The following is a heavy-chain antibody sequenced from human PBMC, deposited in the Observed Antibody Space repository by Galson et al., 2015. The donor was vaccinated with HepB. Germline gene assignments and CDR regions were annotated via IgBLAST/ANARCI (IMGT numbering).Heavy chain of an antibody. CDR3: ARIGSNGYWYFDL. D-gene: IGHD6-13*01. CDR1: GSTFSTYY. V-gene: IGHV1-46*01. CDR2: INPSGGST. Sequence: SVTVSCKASGSTFSTYYMHWVRQAPGQGLEWMGIINPSGGSTNYAQKFQGRVTMTRDTSTSTVYMELSSLRSEDTAVYYCARIGSNGYWYFDLWGRGTLVTVSS. J-gene: IGHJ2*01.